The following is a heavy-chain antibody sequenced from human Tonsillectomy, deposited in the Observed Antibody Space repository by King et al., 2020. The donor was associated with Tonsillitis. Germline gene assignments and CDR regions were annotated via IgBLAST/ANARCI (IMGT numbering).Heavy chain of an antibody. J-gene: IGHJ3*02. Sequence: QLVQSGAEVKKPGESLKISCKVSGYTFTTYWIAWVRQMPGKGLECMGIISPGDSDTRYSPSFHAQVTISADKSIVTAYLQWSSLKASDTAVYYCARRRDGPSGYAFDIWGQGTLVTVSS. CDR1: GYTFTTYW. CDR3: ARRRDGPSGYAFDI. D-gene: IGHD5-24*01. CDR2: ISPGDSDT. V-gene: IGHV5-51*01.